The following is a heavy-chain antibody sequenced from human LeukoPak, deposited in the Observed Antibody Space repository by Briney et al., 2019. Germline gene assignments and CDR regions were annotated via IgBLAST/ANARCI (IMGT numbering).Heavy chain of an antibody. V-gene: IGHV3-48*03. Sequence: PGGSLRLSCAASGFTFSSYEMNWVRQAPGKGLEWVSYISSSGSTIYYADSVKGRFTISRDNAKNSLYLQMNSLRAEDTAVYYCARALTDPPFIQLIDYWGQETLVTVSS. CDR3: ARALTDPPFIQLIDY. CDR1: GFTFSSYE. J-gene: IGHJ4*02. D-gene: IGHD5-18*01. CDR2: ISSSGSTI.